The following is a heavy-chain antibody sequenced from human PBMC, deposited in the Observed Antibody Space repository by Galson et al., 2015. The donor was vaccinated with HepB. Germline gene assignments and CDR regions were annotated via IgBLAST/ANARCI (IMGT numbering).Heavy chain of an antibody. CDR2: INPSGGAT. Sequence: SVKVSCKASGYLFTTYYVHWVRQAPGQGLEWMGIINPSGGATTYAQKFQDRVTLTHDTSATAAYMELRSLTSDDTAMYYCARGSLLLRWIDNWGQGTLVTVAS. J-gene: IGHJ5*02. V-gene: IGHV1-46*01. CDR3: ARGSLLLRWIDN. CDR1: GYLFTTYY.